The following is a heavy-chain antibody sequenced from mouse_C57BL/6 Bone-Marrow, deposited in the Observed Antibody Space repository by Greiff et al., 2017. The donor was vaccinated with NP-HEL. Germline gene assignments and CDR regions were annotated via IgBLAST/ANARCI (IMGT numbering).Heavy chain of an antibody. J-gene: IGHJ4*01. Sequence: EVHLVESGGGLVQPGGSLKLSCAASGFTFSDYGMAWVRQAPRKGPEWVAFISNLAYSIYYADTVTGRFATSRENDKNTRYLEMSSLRSEDTAMDYCARVGQLRSRDAKDYWGQGTSVTVSS. D-gene: IGHD3-2*02. V-gene: IGHV5-15*01. CDR1: GFTFSDYG. CDR2: ISNLAYSI. CDR3: ARVGQLRSRDAKDY.